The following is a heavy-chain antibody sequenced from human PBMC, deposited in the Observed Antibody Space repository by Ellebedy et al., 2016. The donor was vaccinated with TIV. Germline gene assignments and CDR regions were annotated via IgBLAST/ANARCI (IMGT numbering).Heavy chain of an antibody. J-gene: IGHJ5*02. CDR1: GGSIRSYY. CDR3: AARRIYGSGSYSFDP. Sequence: PGGSLRLSCTVSGGSIRSYYWSWIRQPAEKGLEWIGGIYASGSTDYKPSLKSRVTMSVDTSKSQFSLRLTSVIAADTAVYYCAARRIYGSGSYSFDPWGQGTLVIVSS. D-gene: IGHD3-10*01. CDR2: IYASGST. V-gene: IGHV4-4*07.